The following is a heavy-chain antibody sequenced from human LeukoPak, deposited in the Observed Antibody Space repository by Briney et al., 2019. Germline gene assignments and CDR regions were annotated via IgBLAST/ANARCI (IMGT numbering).Heavy chain of an antibody. J-gene: IGHJ6*03. D-gene: IGHD5-24*01. V-gene: IGHV1-2*02. CDR3: ARVKGRDGYNQCYMDV. CDR2: INPNSGGT. Sequence: GASVKVSCKASGYTFTGYYMHWVRQAPGQGLEWMGWINPNSGGTNYAQKFQGRVTMTRDTSISTAYMELSRLRSDDTAVYYCARVKGRDGYNQCYMDVWGKGTTVTVSS. CDR1: GYTFTGYY.